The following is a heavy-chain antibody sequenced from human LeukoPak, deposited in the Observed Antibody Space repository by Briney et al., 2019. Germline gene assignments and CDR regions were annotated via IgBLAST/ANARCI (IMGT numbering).Heavy chain of an antibody. D-gene: IGHD6-13*01. CDR2: IRQDGSEK. J-gene: IGHJ6*02. V-gene: IGHV3-7*01. CDR1: GFTFSTYW. CDR3: ARSVGAAVSYGMDV. Sequence: GGSLRLSCAASGFTFSTYWMSWVRQAPGKGLEWVATIRQDGSEKHYVDSVEGRFTISRDNAQDSLYLQMYSLGVEDTAVYYCARSVGAAVSYGMDVWGQGTTVTVSS.